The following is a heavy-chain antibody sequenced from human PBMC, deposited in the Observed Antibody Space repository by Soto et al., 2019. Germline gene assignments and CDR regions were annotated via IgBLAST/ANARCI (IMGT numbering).Heavy chain of an antibody. Sequence: SETLSLTCAVSGGSISSGGYSWSWIRQPPGKGLEWIGYIYHSGSTCYNPSLKSRVTISVDRSKNQFSLKLSSVTAADTAVYYCARVLRSSTYYFDYWGQGTLVTVSS. D-gene: IGHD6-6*01. CDR2: IYHSGST. CDR3: ARVLRSSTYYFDY. CDR1: GGSISSGGYS. V-gene: IGHV4-30-2*01. J-gene: IGHJ4*02.